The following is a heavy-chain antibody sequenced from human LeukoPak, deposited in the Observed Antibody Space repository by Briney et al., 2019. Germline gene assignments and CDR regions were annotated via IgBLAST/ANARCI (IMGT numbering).Heavy chain of an antibody. CDR3: ATYYYDSSGYLDTFDI. Sequence: SVKVSCMASGYTFIGCFMLWVRPAPGQGLEWMGRINTNRGGTNYAQQFQGRVTMTRDTSISTAYMELSRLRSNDTAVYYCATYYYDSSGYLDTFDIRGQGTMVTVSS. CDR1: GYTFIGCF. V-gene: IGHV1-2*06. J-gene: IGHJ3*02. CDR2: INTNRGGT. D-gene: IGHD3-22*01.